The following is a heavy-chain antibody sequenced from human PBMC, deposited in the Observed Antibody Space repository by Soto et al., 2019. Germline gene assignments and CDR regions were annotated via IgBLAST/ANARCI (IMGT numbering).Heavy chain of an antibody. CDR1: GGTFSSYA. CDR2: IIPIFGTA. Sequence: SVKVSCKASGGTFSSYAISWVRQAPGQGLEWMGGIIPIFGTANYAQKFQGRVTITADESTSTDYMELSSLRSEDTAVYYCAREFPGVDTAPNVNIYYFEYWGQGTLVSVSS. D-gene: IGHD5-18*01. V-gene: IGHV1-69*13. J-gene: IGHJ4*02. CDR3: AREFPGVDTAPNVNIYYFEY.